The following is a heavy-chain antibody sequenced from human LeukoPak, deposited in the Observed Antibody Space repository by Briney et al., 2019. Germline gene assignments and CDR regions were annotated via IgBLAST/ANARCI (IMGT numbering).Heavy chain of an antibody. CDR1: GGSISSGGYS. Sequence: SETLSLTCAVSGGSISSGGYSWSWIRQPPGKGLEWIGYIYYSGSTYYNPSLKSRVTISVGTSKNQFSLKLSSVTAADTAVYYCARGDYDSSGYWFDPWGQGTLVTVSS. CDR2: IYYSGST. CDR3: ARGDYDSSGYWFDP. D-gene: IGHD3-22*01. V-gene: IGHV4-30-4*07. J-gene: IGHJ5*02.